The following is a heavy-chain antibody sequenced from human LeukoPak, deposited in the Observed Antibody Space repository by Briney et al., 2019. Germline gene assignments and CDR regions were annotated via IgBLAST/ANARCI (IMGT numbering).Heavy chain of an antibody. CDR3: ARKVATIDYYYYYGMDV. CDR1: GFTFSSYW. D-gene: IGHD5-12*01. Sequence: GGSLRLSCAASGFTFSSYWMHWVRQAPGKGLVWVSRINSDGSSTSYADSVKGRFTISRDNAKNTLYLQMNSLRAEDTAVYYCARKVATIDYYYYYGMDVWGKGTTVTVSS. CDR2: INSDGSST. V-gene: IGHV3-74*01. J-gene: IGHJ6*04.